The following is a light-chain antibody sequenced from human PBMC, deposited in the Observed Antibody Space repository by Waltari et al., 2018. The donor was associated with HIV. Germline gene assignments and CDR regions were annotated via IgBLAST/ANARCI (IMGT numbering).Light chain of an antibody. CDR1: TSDVGGYDF. CDR3: SSYATNTTVI. J-gene: IGLJ2*01. V-gene: IGLV2-14*03. Sequence: QSALTQPASVSGSPGQSITISCTGTTSDVGGYDFVSWFQQHPGKAPHLLISDVTSRPSGTSDRVSGSKAGATASLTISGLQAEDEADYYCSSYATNTTVIFGGGTKVTVL. CDR2: DVT.